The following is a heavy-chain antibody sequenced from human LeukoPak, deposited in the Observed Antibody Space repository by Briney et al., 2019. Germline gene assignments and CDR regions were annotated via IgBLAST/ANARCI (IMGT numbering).Heavy chain of an antibody. CDR1: GGSISSYY. D-gene: IGHD2-21*02. V-gene: IGHV4-59*01. Sequence: SETLSLTCTVSGGSISSYYWSWIRQPPGKGLEWIGYIYYSGSTNYNPSLKSRVTISVDTSKNQFSLKLSSVTAADTAVYYCARDVTWGREDAFDIWGQGTMVTVSS. CDR2: IYYSGST. J-gene: IGHJ3*02. CDR3: ARDVTWGREDAFDI.